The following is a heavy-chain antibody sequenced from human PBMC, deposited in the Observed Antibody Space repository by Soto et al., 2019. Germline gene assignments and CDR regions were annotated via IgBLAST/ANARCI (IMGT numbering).Heavy chain of an antibody. CDR3: AREGIAVAGTGDY. CDR1: GFTFSSYG. D-gene: IGHD6-19*01. CDR2: IWYDGSNK. J-gene: IGHJ4*02. Sequence: QVQLVESGGGVVQPGRSLRLSCAASGFTFSSYGMHWVRQAPGKGLEWVAVIWYDGSNKYYADSVKGRFTISRDNSKNTLYLQMTSLRAEDTAVYYCAREGIAVAGTGDYWGQGTLVTVSS. V-gene: IGHV3-33*01.